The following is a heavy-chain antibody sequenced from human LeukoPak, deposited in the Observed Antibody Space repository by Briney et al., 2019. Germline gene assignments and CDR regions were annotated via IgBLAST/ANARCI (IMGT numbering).Heavy chain of an antibody. CDR2: INPNSGGT. V-gene: IGHV1-2*02. CDR3: ARGGIAVGPFLDY. CDR1: GYTFTGYY. D-gene: IGHD6-19*01. J-gene: IGHJ4*02. Sequence: AASVKVSCKASGYTFTGYYMHWVRQAPGQGLEWMGWINPNSGGTNYAQEFQGRVTMTRDTSISTAYMELSRLRSDDTAVYYCARGGIAVGPFLDYWGQGTLVTVSS.